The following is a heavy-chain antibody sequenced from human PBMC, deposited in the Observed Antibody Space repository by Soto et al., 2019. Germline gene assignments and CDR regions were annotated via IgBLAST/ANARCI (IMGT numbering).Heavy chain of an antibody. D-gene: IGHD3-9*01. V-gene: IGHV3-23*01. Sequence: GSLRLSCSASGFTFSSYAMSWVRQAPGKGLEWVSAISGSGGSTYYADSVKGRFTISRDNSKNTLYLQMNSLRAEDTAVYYCEKIRYYDILPGYRYYFDYWGQGTLVTVSS. CDR2: ISGSGGST. CDR3: EKIRYYDILPGYRYYFDY. J-gene: IGHJ4*02. CDR1: GFTFSSYA.